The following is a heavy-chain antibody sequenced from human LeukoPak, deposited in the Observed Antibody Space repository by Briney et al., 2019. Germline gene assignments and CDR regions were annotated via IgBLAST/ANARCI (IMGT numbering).Heavy chain of an antibody. J-gene: IGHJ4*02. Sequence: SETLSLTCTVSGASVGSAGYYWSWIRQPPGGGLEWIGYIYYIRNTNYNPSLKSRVTMSLDPSKNQFSLKLNSVTAADTAVYYCARTQSQSGSYRYYFGYWGQGTLVTASS. CDR1: GASVGSAGYY. D-gene: IGHD3-16*02. CDR3: ARTQSQSGSYRYYFGY. CDR2: IYYIRNT. V-gene: IGHV4-61*08.